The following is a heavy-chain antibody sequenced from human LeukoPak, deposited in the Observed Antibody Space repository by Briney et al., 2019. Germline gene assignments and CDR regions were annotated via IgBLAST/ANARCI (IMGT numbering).Heavy chain of an antibody. D-gene: IGHD1/OR15-1a*01. CDR1: GGSISSGGYY. Sequence: SETLSLTCTVSGGSISSGGYYWSWIRQPPGKGLEWIGSIYYSGSTYYNPSLKSRVTISVDTSKNQFSLKLSSVTAADTAVYYCARGRGTERDPEDYWGQGTLVTVSS. J-gene: IGHJ4*02. CDR2: IYYSGST. CDR3: ARGRGTERDPEDY. V-gene: IGHV4-39*01.